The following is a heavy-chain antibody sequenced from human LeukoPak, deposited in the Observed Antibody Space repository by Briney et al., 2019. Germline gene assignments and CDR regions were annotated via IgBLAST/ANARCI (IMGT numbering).Heavy chain of an antibody. Sequence: SETLSLTCTVSGGSISGYYWSWVRQPPGKGLEWIGYIYYSGSTNYNPSLKSRVTISVDTSKNQFSLKLSSVTAADTAVYYCASLRKYSGYDFDYWGQGTLVTVSS. D-gene: IGHD5-12*01. J-gene: IGHJ4*02. CDR3: ASLRKYSGYDFDY. V-gene: IGHV4-59*01. CDR1: GGSISGYY. CDR2: IYYSGST.